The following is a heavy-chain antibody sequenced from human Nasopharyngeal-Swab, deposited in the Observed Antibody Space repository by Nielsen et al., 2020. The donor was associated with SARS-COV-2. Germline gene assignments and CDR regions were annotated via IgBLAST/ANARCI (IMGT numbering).Heavy chain of an antibody. CDR3: ARGSGLHATGQGVDDY. CDR1: GGTFSSYA. V-gene: IGHV1-69*04. CDR2: IIPILGVA. J-gene: IGHJ4*02. Sequence: SVKVSCRASGGTFSSYAISWVRQAPGQGLEWMGRIIPILGVANYAQKFQGRVTITADKSTSTAYMELSSLRSEDTAVYYCARGSGLHATGQGVDDYWGQGTLVTVSS. D-gene: IGHD6-19*01.